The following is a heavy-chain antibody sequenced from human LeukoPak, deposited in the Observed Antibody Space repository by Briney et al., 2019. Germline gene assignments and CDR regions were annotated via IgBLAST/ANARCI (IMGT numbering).Heavy chain of an antibody. CDR3: ARKQGTWLVPDDAFDI. J-gene: IGHJ3*02. CDR1: GGSISSYY. V-gene: IGHV4-59*01. CDR2: IYYSGST. D-gene: IGHD6-19*01. Sequence: SETLSLTCTVSGGSISSYYWSWIRQPPGKGLEWIGYIYYSGSTNYNPSLKSRVTISVDTSKNQFSLKLSSVTAADTAVYYCARKQGTWLVPDDAFDIWGQGTMVTVSS.